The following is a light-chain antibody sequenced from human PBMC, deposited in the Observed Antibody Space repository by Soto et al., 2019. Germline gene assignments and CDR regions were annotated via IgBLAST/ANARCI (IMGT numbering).Light chain of an antibody. J-gene: IGKJ1*01. Sequence: DLQMTQSPSAMSAYVGYRVTITCRASQGISNYLVWFQQQPGKAPNLLIYAAASLHSGVPSRFSGSGSGTDFTLTISSLQPEDFATYYCQQSFSSPPWTFGQGTKVDI. CDR1: QGISNY. V-gene: IGKV1-39*01. CDR3: QQSFSSPPWT. CDR2: AAA.